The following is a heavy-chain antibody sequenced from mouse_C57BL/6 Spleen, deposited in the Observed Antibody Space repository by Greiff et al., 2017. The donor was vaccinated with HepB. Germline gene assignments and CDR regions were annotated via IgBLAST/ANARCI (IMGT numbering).Heavy chain of an antibody. J-gene: IGHJ4*01. CDR3: TRYGIYYDYEDYYAMDY. CDR2: IDPETGGT. D-gene: IGHD2-4*01. CDR1: GYTFTDYE. Sequence: VQLQQSGAELVRPGASVTLSCKASGYTFTDYEMHWVKQTPVHGLEWIGAIDPETGGTAYNQKFKGKAILTADKSSSTAYMELRSLTSEDSAVYYCTRYGIYYDYEDYYAMDYWGQGTSVTVSS. V-gene: IGHV1-15*01.